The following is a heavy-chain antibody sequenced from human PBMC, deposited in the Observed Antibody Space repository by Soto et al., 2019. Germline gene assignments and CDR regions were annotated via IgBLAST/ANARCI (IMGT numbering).Heavy chain of an antibody. CDR1: TSYG. D-gene: IGHD2-2*01. V-gene: IGHV1-18*01. Sequence: TSYGISWVRQAPGQGLEWMGWISAYNGNTNYAQKFQGRVTITADESTSTAYMELSSLRSEDTAVYYCARGRAELVPAARAFYYGMDVWGQGTTVTVSS. J-gene: IGHJ6*02. CDR2: ISAYNGNT. CDR3: ARGRAELVPAARAFYYGMDV.